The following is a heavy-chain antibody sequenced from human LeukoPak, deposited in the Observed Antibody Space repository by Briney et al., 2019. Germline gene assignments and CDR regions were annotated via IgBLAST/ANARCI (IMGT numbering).Heavy chain of an antibody. J-gene: IGHJ4*02. V-gene: IGHV3-66*02. Sequence: PGGSLRLSCAAPGFTVTNNDMSWVRQAPGKGLEWVSVIYSGDNTNYADSVKGRFTISRDNSKNTLYLQMNSLRAEDTAVYYCTKGGTGWNYFDCWGQGTLVTVSS. CDR2: IYSGDNT. CDR3: TKGGTGWNYFDC. D-gene: IGHD6-19*01. CDR1: GFTVTNND.